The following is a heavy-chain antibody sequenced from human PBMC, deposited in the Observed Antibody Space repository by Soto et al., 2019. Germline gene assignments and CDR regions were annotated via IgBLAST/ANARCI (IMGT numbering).Heavy chain of an antibody. CDR3: AREGRVAGLDY. CDR1: GGSISSYY. Sequence: ETLSLTCTVAGGSISSYYCRWIRQPPGKGLEWIGYIYYSGSTNYDPSLKSRVTISVDTSKNQFSLKLSSVTAADTAVYYCAREGRVAGLDYWGQGTLVTVSS. CDR2: IYYSGST. J-gene: IGHJ4*02. D-gene: IGHD2-15*01. V-gene: IGHV4-59*01.